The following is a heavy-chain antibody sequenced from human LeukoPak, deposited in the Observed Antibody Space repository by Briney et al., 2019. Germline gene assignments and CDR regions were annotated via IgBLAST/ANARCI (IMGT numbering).Heavy chain of an antibody. D-gene: IGHD3-3*01. CDR3: ARDQVTIFGVVIMPTYYYYYGMDV. CDR1: GGTFSSYG. CDR2: ISAYNGNT. Sequence: ASVKVSCKASGGTFSSYGISWVRQAPGQGLEWMGWISAYNGNTNYAQKLQGRVTMTTDTSTSTAYMELRSLRSDDTAVYYCARDQVTIFGVVIMPTYYYYYGMDVWGQGTTVTVSS. J-gene: IGHJ6*02. V-gene: IGHV1-18*01.